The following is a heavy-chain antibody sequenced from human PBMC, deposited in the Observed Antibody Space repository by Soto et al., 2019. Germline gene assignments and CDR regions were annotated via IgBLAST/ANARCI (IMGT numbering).Heavy chain of an antibody. J-gene: IGHJ6*02. D-gene: IGHD6-13*01. CDR2: ISWDGGST. CDR3: AKDMGAAAGNYGMDV. Sequence: EVQLVESGGVVVQPGGSRRLSCAASGFTFDDYAIHWVRQAPGKGREWVSLISWDGGSTYYADSVKGRFTISRDNSKNSLYLQMNSLRAEDTALYYCAKDMGAAAGNYGMDVWGQGTTVTVSS. CDR1: GFTFDDYA. V-gene: IGHV3-43D*04.